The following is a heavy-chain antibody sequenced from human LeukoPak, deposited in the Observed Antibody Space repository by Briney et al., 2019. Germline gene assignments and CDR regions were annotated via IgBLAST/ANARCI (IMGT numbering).Heavy chain of an antibody. CDR2: ISGSGGST. V-gene: IGHV3-23*01. Sequence: SGGSLRLSCAASGFTFSSYAMSWVRQTPGKGLEWVSAISGSGGSTYYADSVKGRFTISRDNSKNTLYLQMNSLRAEDTAVYYCAKDGMGGGPRLDYWGQGTLVTVSS. J-gene: IGHJ4*02. CDR1: GFTFSSYA. CDR3: AKDGMGGGPRLDY. D-gene: IGHD2-15*01.